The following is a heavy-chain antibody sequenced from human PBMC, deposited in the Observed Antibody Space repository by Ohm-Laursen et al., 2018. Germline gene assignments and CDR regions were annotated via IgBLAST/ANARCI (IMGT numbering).Heavy chain of an antibody. J-gene: IGHJ4*02. Sequence: SLRLSCAASGFTFSSYSMNWVRQAPGKGLEWVSSITASGGSTYYADSVKGRFTISRDNSKNTLYLQMHSLRGEDTAVYYCAKVRVNSGWSEDYWGQGTLVTVSS. V-gene: IGHV3-23*01. CDR1: GFTFSSYS. CDR2: ITASGGST. D-gene: IGHD6-19*01. CDR3: AKVRVNSGWSEDY.